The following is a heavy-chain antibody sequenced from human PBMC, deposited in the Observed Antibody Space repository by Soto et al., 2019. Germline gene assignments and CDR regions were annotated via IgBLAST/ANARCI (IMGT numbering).Heavy chain of an antibody. J-gene: IGHJ4*02. CDR1: GFTFSSYA. CDR2: ISSNGGST. V-gene: IGHV3-64D*08. D-gene: IGHD6-13*01. CDR3: VKGAEQQLRMPFDY. Sequence: GGSLRLSCSASGFTFSSYAMHWVRQAPGKGLEYVSAISSNGGSTYYADSVKGRFTISRDNSKNTLYLQMSSLRAEDTAVYYCVKGAEQQLRMPFDYWGQGTLVTVCS.